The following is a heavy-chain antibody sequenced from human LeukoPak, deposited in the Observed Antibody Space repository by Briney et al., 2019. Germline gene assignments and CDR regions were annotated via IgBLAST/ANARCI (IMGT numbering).Heavy chain of an antibody. D-gene: IGHD3-16*01. J-gene: IGHJ3*02. V-gene: IGHV4-39*07. CDR2: IYYTGST. CDR3: ARDLYLMLGLFDI. Sequence: SKTLSLTCSVSGGSISSGSYYWGWIRQPPGKGLEWIGSIYYTGSTYYSPSLKSRVTISVDTSKNQFSLKVTSVTAADTAVYYCARDLYLMLGLFDIWGQGTMVIVSS. CDR1: GGSISSGSYY.